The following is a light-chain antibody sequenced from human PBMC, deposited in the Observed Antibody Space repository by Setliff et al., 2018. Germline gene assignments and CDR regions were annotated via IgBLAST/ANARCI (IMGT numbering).Light chain of an antibody. CDR2: DVS. CDR3: SSYTSSSTQV. V-gene: IGLV2-14*01. Sequence: QSVLTQPASVSGSPGQSITISCTGTSSDVGSYNYVSWYQQHPGKAPKLMIYDVSKRPSGVSNRFSGSKSGNTASLTISGLQAEDEADYYCSSYTSSSTQVFGTGTKV. J-gene: IGLJ1*01. CDR1: SSDVGSYNY.